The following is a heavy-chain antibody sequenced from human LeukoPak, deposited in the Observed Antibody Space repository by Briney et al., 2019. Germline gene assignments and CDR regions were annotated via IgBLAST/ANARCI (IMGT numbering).Heavy chain of an antibody. Sequence: PGGSLRLSCAASGFTFSSYSMNWVRHDAGGGLVWLSRISSDGSTTQYADSVRGRFTISRDNAKNTLDLQMKSLRADDTAVYYCVGGAPLDYWGRGTLVSVSS. CDR2: ISSDGSTT. J-gene: IGHJ4*02. V-gene: IGHV3-74*03. CDR1: GFTFSSYS. CDR3: VGGAPLDY.